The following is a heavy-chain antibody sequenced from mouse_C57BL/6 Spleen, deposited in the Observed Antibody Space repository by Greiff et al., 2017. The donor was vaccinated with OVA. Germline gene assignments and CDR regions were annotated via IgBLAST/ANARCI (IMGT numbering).Heavy chain of an antibody. J-gene: IGHJ2*01. CDR2: INPNNGGT. CDR3: ARVLTTVDY. V-gene: IGHV1-26*01. CDR1: GYTFTDYY. Sequence: EVKLQQSGPELVKPGASVKISCKASGYTFTDYYMNWVKQSHGKSLEWIGDINPNNGGTSYNQKFKGKATLTVDKSSSTAYMELRSLTSEDSAVYYCARVLTTVDYWGQGTTLTVSS. D-gene: IGHD1-1*01.